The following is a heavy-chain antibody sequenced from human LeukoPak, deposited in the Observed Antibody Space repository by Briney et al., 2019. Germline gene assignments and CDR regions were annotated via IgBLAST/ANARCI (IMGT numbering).Heavy chain of an antibody. V-gene: IGHV1-2*02. CDR1: GYTFAGYY. D-gene: IGHD6-13*01. CDR2: INPNSGGT. Sequence: GASVKVSCKASGYTFAGYYMHWVRQAPGQELEWMGWINPNSGGTNYAQKFQGRVTMTRDTSITTAYMELSSLTSDDTAVYYCARKGPNSSNWYYFDYWGQGTLVTVSS. J-gene: IGHJ4*02. CDR3: ARKGPNSSNWYYFDY.